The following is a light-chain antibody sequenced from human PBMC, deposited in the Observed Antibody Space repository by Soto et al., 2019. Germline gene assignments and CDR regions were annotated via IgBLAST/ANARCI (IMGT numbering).Light chain of an antibody. V-gene: IGKV3-20*01. CDR1: QSVSSSY. Sequence: EIVLTQSPGTLSFSPGERATLSCRASQSVSSSYLAWYQQKPGQAPRLLIYGASSRATGIPDRFSGSGSGTDFTLTISRLEPEDFVVYYCQQYDTSPLTFGGGTKVEIK. CDR2: GAS. CDR3: QQYDTSPLT. J-gene: IGKJ4*01.